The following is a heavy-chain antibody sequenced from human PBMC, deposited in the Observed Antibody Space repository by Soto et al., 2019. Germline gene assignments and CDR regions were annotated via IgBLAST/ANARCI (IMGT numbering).Heavy chain of an antibody. Sequence: SVKVSCKASGGTFSSYAISWVRQAPGQGLEWMGGIIPIFGTANYAQKFQGRVTITADESTSTAYMELSSLRSEDTAVYYCARAGSPRPYYYYGMDVWGQGTTVTVSS. V-gene: IGHV1-69*13. CDR3: ARAGSPRPYYYYGMDV. J-gene: IGHJ6*02. CDR2: IIPIFGTA. CDR1: GGTFSSYA. D-gene: IGHD3-10*01.